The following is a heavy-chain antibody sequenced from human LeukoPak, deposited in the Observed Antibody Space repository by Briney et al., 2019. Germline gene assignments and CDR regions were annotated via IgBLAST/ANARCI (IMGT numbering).Heavy chain of an antibody. V-gene: IGHV1-2*02. CDR1: GYTFTGYY. Sequence: ASVKVSCKASGYTFTGYYMHWVRQAPGQGLEWMGWINPNSGGTNYAQKFQGRVTMTRDTSISTADMELNTLRSEDTAIYYCARLRFSSSGSNFDYWGQGTLATVSS. CDR2: INPNSGGT. J-gene: IGHJ4*02. CDR3: ARLRFSSSGSNFDY. D-gene: IGHD6-19*01.